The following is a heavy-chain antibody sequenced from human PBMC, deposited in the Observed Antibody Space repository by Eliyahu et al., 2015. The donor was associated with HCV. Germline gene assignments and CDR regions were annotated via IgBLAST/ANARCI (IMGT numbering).Heavy chain of an antibody. CDR1: GFXFSSXG. J-gene: IGHJ4*02. Sequence: QVQLVEPGGGVVQPGRSLRLSCAASGFXFSSXGMHWVRQAPGKGLEWVAVIWYDGSNKYYADSVKGRFTISRDNSKNTLYLQMNSLRAEDTAVYYCARSGEYDYVWGSYRCDYWGQGTLVTVSS. CDR2: IWYDGSNK. D-gene: IGHD3-16*02. V-gene: IGHV3-33*01. CDR3: ARSGEYDYVWGSYRCDY.